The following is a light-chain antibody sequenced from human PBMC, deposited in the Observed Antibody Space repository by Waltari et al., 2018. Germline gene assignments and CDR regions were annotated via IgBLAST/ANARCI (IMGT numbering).Light chain of an antibody. Sequence: QAVVTQEPSLTVSPGGTVTLTCGSSPGAVTSSHYPYWFQQKPGQAPRTLIYDTSNKNSWTPARFSGSLLGGKAAPTLSGAQPEDEAEYYCLLFYSGAEVFGGGTQLTVL. CDR2: DTS. CDR3: LLFYSGAEV. CDR1: PGAVTSSHY. J-gene: IGLJ2*01. V-gene: IGLV7-46*01.